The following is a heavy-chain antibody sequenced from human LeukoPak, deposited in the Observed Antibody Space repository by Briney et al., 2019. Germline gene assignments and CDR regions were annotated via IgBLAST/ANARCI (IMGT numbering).Heavy chain of an antibody. J-gene: IGHJ4*02. D-gene: IGHD3-22*01. CDR3: ARFSVEYYYDSSGYYSPKRIFDY. CDR1: GGSISSSSYY. Sequence: PSETLSLTCTVSGGSISSSSYYWGWIRQPPGKGLEWIGSIYYSGSTYYNPSLKSRVTISAYTSKHQFSLKLSSVTAADTAVYSCARFSVEYYYDSSGYYSPKRIFDYWGQGTLVTVSS. CDR2: IYYSGST. V-gene: IGHV4-39*01.